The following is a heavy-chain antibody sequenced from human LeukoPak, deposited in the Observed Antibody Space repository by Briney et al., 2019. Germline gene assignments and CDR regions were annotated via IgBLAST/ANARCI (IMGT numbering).Heavy chain of an antibody. Sequence: PSETLSLTCTVSGGSISSGGYYWSWIRQHPGKGLEWIGYIYYSGSTYYNPSLKSRVTISVDTSKNQFSLKLSSVTAADTAVYYCAIATTVTTILDYWGQGTLVTVSS. D-gene: IGHD4-17*01. J-gene: IGHJ4*02. CDR1: GGSISSGGYY. CDR2: IYYSGST. V-gene: IGHV4-31*03. CDR3: AIATTVTTILDY.